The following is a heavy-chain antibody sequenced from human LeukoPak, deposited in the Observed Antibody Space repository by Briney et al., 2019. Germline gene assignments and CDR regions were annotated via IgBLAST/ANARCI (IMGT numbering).Heavy chain of an antibody. V-gene: IGHV3-23*01. CDR3: AKALYDILTGSDY. CDR2: ISGSGGST. J-gene: IGHJ4*02. CDR1: GGSISSYY. D-gene: IGHD3-9*01. Sequence: PSETLSLTCTVSGGSISSYYWSWVRQAPGKGLEWVSAISGSGGSTYYADSVKGRFTISRDNSKNTLYLQMNSLRAEDTAVYYCAKALYDILTGSDYWGQGTLVTVSP.